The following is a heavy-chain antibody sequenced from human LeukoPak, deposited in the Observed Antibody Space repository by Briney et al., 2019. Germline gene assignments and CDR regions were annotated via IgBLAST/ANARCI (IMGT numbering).Heavy chain of an antibody. J-gene: IGHJ4*02. V-gene: IGHV4-61*02. D-gene: IGHD5-12*01. CDR2: ICTSRST. CDR3: ARVRKWQLDY. Sequence: SETLSLTCTVSGGSISSGSYYWSWIRQPAGKGLEWIGRICTSRSTNYNPSLKSRVTISVDTSKNQFSLKLSSVTAADTAVYYCARVRKWQLDYWGQGTLVTVSS. CDR1: GGSISSGSYY.